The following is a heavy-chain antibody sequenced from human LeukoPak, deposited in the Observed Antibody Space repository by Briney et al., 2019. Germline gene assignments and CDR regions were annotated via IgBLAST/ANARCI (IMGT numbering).Heavy chain of an antibody. CDR2: IYISGST. J-gene: IGHJ4*02. V-gene: IGHV4-4*07. D-gene: IGHD3-22*01. CDR1: GDSISSYY. Sequence: PSETLSLTCTVSGDSISSYYWSWIRQPAGKGLEWIGRIYISGSTKYNPSLKMRGTMSVATSKNHFSLKLRSVTAADTAVYYCARDQGSGWYYFDYWGQGSLVTVSS. CDR3: ARDQGSGWYYFDY.